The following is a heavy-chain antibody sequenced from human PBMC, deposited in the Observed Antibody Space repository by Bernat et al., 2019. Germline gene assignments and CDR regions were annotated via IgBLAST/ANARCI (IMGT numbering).Heavy chain of an antibody. CDR1: GGSISSSSYY. CDR3: ARDRGYSSSWNDY. Sequence: QLQLQESGPGLVKPSETLSLTCTVSGGSISSSSYYWGWIRQPPGKGLEWIGSIYYGGSTYYNPSLKSRVTISVDTSKNQFSLKLSSVTAADTAVYYCARDRGYSSSWNDYWGQGTLVTVSS. V-gene: IGHV4-39*02. D-gene: IGHD6-13*01. J-gene: IGHJ4*02. CDR2: IYYGGST.